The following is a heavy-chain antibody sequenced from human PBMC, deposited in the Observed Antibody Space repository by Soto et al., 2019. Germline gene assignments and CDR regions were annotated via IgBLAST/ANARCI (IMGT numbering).Heavy chain of an antibody. CDR1: GGTFDDYA. Sequence: QPGGSLRLSCAAYGGTFDDYALHWGRQGPGKGLECVSGINWKSCGIGYADSVKGRFTISRDNAKNSLYLQMDRLRPAYTAFYYCAKSPHDIIIGSAFDYWGQGTLVTVSS. CDR2: INWKSCGI. D-gene: IGHD3-9*01. CDR3: AKSPHDIIIGSAFDY. J-gene: IGHJ4*02. V-gene: IGHV3-9*01.